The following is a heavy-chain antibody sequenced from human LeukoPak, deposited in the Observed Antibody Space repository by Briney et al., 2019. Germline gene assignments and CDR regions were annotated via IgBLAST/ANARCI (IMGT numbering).Heavy chain of an antibody. J-gene: IGHJ4*02. CDR2: ISGSGGST. CDR3: AKGPLLWD. CDR1: GFTFSSSA. D-gene: IGHD2/OR15-2a*01. V-gene: IGHV3-23*01. Sequence: TGGSLRLSCAASGFTFSSSAMSWVRQAPGKGLEWVSSISGSGGSTYYADSVKGRFTISRDNSRNTLYLQMNSLRAEDTAVYYCAKGPLLWDWGQGTLVTVSS.